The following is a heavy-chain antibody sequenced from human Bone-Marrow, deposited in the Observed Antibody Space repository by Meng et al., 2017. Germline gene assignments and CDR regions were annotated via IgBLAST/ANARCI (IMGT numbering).Heavy chain of an antibody. CDR3: ARETLGYCSSTSCYIGPPDY. J-gene: IGHJ4*02. CDR1: GYTFTSYA. CDR2: INTNTGNP. V-gene: IGHV7-4-1*01. D-gene: IGHD2-2*01. Sequence: QVQLVQSGSELKKPGASVKGSCKASGYTFTSYAMNWVRQAPGQGLEWMGWINTNTGNPTYAQGFTGRFVFSLDTSVSTAYLQIGSLKAEDTAVYYCARETLGYCSSTSCYIGPPDYWGQGTLVTVSS.